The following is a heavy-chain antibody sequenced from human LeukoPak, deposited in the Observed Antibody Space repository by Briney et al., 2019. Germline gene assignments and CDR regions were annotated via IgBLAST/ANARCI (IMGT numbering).Heavy chain of an antibody. Sequence: PSETLSLTCAVYGGSFSGYYWSWIRQPPGKGLEWIGEINHSGSTNYNPSLKSRVTISVDTSKNQLSLKLSSVTAADTAVYFCARDLLEGLDYWGQGTLVTVSS. J-gene: IGHJ4*02. V-gene: IGHV4-34*01. CDR2: INHSGST. CDR3: ARDLLEGLDY. CDR1: GGSFSGYY. D-gene: IGHD3-3*01.